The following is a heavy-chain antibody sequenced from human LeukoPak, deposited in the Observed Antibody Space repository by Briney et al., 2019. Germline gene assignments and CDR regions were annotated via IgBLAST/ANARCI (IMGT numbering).Heavy chain of an antibody. Sequence: GGSLRLSCAASGFAFSSYWMHWVRQAPGKGLVWVSRISTDGSSTSYADSVKGRFTISRDNAKNTLYLQMSSLRAEDTAVYYCARAEYYYDSSGYDLDYWGQGTLVTVSS. J-gene: IGHJ4*02. CDR3: ARAEYYYDSSGYDLDY. D-gene: IGHD3-22*01. CDR2: ISTDGSST. V-gene: IGHV3-74*01. CDR1: GFAFSSYW.